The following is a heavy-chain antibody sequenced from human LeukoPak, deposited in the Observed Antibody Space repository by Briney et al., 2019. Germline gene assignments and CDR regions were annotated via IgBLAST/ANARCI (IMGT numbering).Heavy chain of an antibody. Sequence: GGSLRLSCAASGFTFSSYSMNWVRQAPGKGLEWVSSISSTSSYIYNADSVKGRFTISRDNAKNSLYLQMNSLRAEDTAVYYCARLQPQQRLVRGLDYWGQGTLVTVSS. J-gene: IGHJ4*02. V-gene: IGHV3-21*01. CDR1: GFTFSSYS. D-gene: IGHD6-13*01. CDR3: ARLQPQQRLVRGLDY. CDR2: ISSTSSYI.